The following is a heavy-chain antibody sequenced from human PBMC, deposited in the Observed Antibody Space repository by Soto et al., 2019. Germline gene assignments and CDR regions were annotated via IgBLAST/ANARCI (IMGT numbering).Heavy chain of an antibody. V-gene: IGHV1-46*01. J-gene: IGHJ4*02. CDR2: INPSTTSGNT. Sequence: QVLLVQSGAEVKKPGSSVRVSCKASGDTFTTHYIHWVRQAPGQGLEWMGFINPSTTSGNTHYAQPFEGRFSMTRDTATSTVYMDVSSLRSEDTGMYYCARRAFSSGSPFGQWGQGSLVTVSS. CDR3: ARRAFSSGSPFGQ. D-gene: IGHD3-3*01. CDR1: GDTFTTHY.